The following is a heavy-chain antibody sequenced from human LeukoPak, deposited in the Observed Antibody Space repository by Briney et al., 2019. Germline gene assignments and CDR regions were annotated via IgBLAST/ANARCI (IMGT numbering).Heavy chain of an antibody. V-gene: IGHV1-18*01. D-gene: IGHD2-15*01. Sequence: ASVKVSCKASGYTFASYGISWVRQAPGQGLEWMGWLSAYNGNTNYAQKLQGRITMTTDTSTSTAYMELRSLRSDDTAVYYCARAPLGYCSGGSCYSGGPGDYWGQGTLVTVSS. CDR3: ARAPLGYCSGGSCYSGGPGDY. CDR2: LSAYNGNT. CDR1: GYTFASYG. J-gene: IGHJ4*02.